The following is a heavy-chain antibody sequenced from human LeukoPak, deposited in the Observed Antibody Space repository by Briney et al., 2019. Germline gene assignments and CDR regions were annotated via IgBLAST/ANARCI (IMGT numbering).Heavy chain of an antibody. J-gene: IGHJ4*02. CDR3: ASQYYYDSSGYYYVGSLDY. Sequence: ASVKVSCKASRGTFSSYAISWVRQAPGQGLEWVGGIIPIFGTANYAQKFQGRVTITADESTSTAYMELSSLRSEDTAVYYCASQYYYDSSGYYYVGSLDYWGQGTLVTVSS. CDR1: RGTFSSYA. D-gene: IGHD3-22*01. CDR2: IIPIFGTA. V-gene: IGHV1-69*13.